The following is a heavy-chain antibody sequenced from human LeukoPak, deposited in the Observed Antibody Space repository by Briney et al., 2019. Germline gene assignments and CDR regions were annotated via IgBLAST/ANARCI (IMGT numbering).Heavy chain of an antibody. CDR3: ARVATEPYYYDSSGYYKASTWYFDL. J-gene: IGHJ2*01. D-gene: IGHD3-22*01. CDR2: IKQDGSEK. Sequence: PGGSLRLSCAASGFTFSSYWMRWVRQAPGEGLGWVANIKQDGSEKYCVDSVKGRFTISRDNAKNSLYLQMNSLRAEDTAVYYCARVATEPYYYDSSGYYKASTWYFDLWGRGTLVTVSS. CDR1: GFTFSSYW. V-gene: IGHV3-7*01.